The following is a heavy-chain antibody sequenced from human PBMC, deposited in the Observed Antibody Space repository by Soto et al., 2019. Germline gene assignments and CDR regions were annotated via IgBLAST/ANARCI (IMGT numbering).Heavy chain of an antibody. Sequence: SETLSLTCAVYGGSFSGYYWSWIRQPPGKGLEWIGEINHSGSTNYNPSLKSRVTISVDTSKNQFSLKLSSVTAADTAVYYCARGGGSSPTDYNYYGMDDWGQGTTVTVSS. V-gene: IGHV4-34*01. CDR2: INHSGST. D-gene: IGHD1-26*01. J-gene: IGHJ6*02. CDR3: ARGGGSSPTDYNYYGMDD. CDR1: GGSFSGYY.